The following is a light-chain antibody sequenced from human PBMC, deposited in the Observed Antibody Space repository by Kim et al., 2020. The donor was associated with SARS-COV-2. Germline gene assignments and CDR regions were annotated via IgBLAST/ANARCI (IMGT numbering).Light chain of an antibody. CDR1: QSIGSS. V-gene: IGKV3-11*01. CDR2: DAF. CDR3: QQRSNWYT. J-gene: IGKJ2*01. Sequence: LSLSPGESATLSCRASQSIGSSLAWYQHKPGQAPRLLIYDAFNRATGIPARFSGSGSGTDFTLTINSLEPEDFAVYYCQQRSNWYTFGQGTKLEI.